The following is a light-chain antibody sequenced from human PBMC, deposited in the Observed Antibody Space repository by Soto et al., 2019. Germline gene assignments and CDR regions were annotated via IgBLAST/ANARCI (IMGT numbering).Light chain of an antibody. J-gene: IGKJ1*01. CDR3: QQYDSDPWT. CDR1: QSISNW. V-gene: IGKV1-5*03. CDR2: EAS. Sequence: DIQMTQSPSTLSASVGDRVTITCRASQSISNWLAWFQQEPGKAPKLLIYEASTLESGVPSRFSGSGSGTEFTLTISSLQPDDFATYYCQQYDSDPWTFGQGTKVEIK.